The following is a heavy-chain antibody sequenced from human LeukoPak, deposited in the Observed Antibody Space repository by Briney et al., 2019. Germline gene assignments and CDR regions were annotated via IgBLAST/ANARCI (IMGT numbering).Heavy chain of an antibody. V-gene: IGHV1-2*04. J-gene: IGHJ4*02. CDR2: INPNSGGT. D-gene: IGHD3-10*01. Sequence: ASVTVSCKASGYTFTGYYIYWVRQAPGQGLEWMGWINPNSGGTNYAQKFQGWVTMARDTSISTAYMELSRLRSEDTAVYYCARDHYYGSGSPTFDYWGQGTLVTVSS. CDR3: ARDHYYGSGSPTFDY. CDR1: GYTFTGYY.